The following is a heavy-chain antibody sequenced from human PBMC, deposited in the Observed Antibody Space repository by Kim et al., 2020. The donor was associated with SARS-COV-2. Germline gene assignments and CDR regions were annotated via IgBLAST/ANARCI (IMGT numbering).Heavy chain of an antibody. CDR2: IYFNGNT. D-gene: IGHD1-26*01. Sequence: SETLSLTCSVSGASISSGDNYWGWIRQAPGKGLEWIGYIYFNGNTFYNPSLKNRVSISPDTSRNQFSLKVTSVTAADTAVYYCARNRATWAYYFDFWGPG. CDR3: ARNRATWAYYFDF. J-gene: IGHJ4*02. V-gene: IGHV4-30-4*01. CDR1: GASISSGDNY.